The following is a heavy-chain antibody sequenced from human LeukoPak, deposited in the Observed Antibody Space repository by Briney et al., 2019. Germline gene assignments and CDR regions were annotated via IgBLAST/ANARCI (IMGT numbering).Heavy chain of an antibody. CDR2: IIPILGIA. V-gene: IGHV1-69*04. CDR1: GGTFSSYA. D-gene: IGHD3-10*01. J-gene: IGHJ6*02. Sequence: GSSVKVSCKASGGTFSSYAISWVRQAPGQGLEWMGRIIPILGIANYAQKFQGRVTITADKSTSTAYMELSSLRSEDTAVYYCARADYYGSGSYGMDVWGQGTTGTVSS. CDR3: ARADYYGSGSYGMDV.